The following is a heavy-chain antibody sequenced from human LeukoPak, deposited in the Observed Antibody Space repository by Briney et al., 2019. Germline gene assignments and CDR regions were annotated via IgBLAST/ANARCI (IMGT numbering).Heavy chain of an antibody. Sequence: GGSLRLSCAASGFTFSSYAMSWVRQAPGKGLEWVSAISGSGGSTYYADSVKGRFTISRDNSKNTLYLQMNSLRAEDTAVYYCGKRDEMRITMIVVVSFDYWGQGTLGTGSS. V-gene: IGHV3-23*01. J-gene: IGHJ4*02. CDR2: ISGSGGST. CDR1: GFTFSSYA. CDR3: GKRDEMRITMIVVVSFDY. D-gene: IGHD3-22*01.